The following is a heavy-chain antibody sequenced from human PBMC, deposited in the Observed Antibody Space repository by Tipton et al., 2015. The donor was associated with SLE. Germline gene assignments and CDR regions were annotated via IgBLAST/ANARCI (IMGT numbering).Heavy chain of an antibody. CDR1: GGSITNTGHY. J-gene: IGHJ4*02. CDR2: IHDSGSS. CDR3: ARGRVDYIRGTYRPSSFDY. D-gene: IGHD3-16*02. Sequence: TLSLTCTVSGGSITNTGHYWSWIRQSPGKALEWIGDIHDSGSSNYNPSLKSRVSISVDTSKNQISLKLNSVTAADTAVYYCARGRVDYIRGTYRPSSFDYWGQGTQVTVSS. V-gene: IGHV4-39*07.